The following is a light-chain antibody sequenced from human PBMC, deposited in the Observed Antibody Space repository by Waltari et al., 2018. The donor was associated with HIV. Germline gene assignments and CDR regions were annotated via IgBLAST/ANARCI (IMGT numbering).Light chain of an antibody. CDR1: QSVSTN. Sequence: EVVMTQSPATLSVSPGERATLSCRASQSVSTNLAWYQQKPGPAPRLLIYDASTGVTGLPARFSGSGSGTEFTLTISSLQSEDFALYYCQQYKNWPLYTFGQGTKLEI. J-gene: IGKJ2*01. CDR3: QQYKNWPLYT. CDR2: DAS. V-gene: IGKV3-15*01.